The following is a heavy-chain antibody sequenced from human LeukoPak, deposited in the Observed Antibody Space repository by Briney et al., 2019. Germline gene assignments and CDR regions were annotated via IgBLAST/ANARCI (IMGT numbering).Heavy chain of an antibody. V-gene: IGHV4-34*01. Sequence: SETLSLTCAVYGGSFSGYYWSWIRQPPGKGLEWIGEINHSGSTNYNPSLKSRVTISVDTSKNQFSLKLSSVTAAGTAVYYCARGPITMVRGVIGGIYYWGQGTLVTVSS. D-gene: IGHD3-10*01. J-gene: IGHJ4*02. CDR1: GGSFSGYY. CDR3: ARGPITMVRGVIGGIYY. CDR2: INHSGST.